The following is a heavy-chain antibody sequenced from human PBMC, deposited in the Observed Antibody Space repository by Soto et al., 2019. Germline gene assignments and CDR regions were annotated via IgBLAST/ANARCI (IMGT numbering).Heavy chain of an antibody. CDR3: VKVDSSSSRGTPDY. D-gene: IGHD6-6*01. CDR1: GFTFSSYA. Sequence: LSGSASGFTFSSYAMHWVRQAPGKGLEYVSAISSNGGSTYYADSVKGRFTISRDNSKNTLYLQMSSLRAEDTAVYYCVKVDSSSSRGTPDYWGQSTLVTGSS. J-gene: IGHJ4*02. V-gene: IGHV3-64D*06. CDR2: ISSNGGST.